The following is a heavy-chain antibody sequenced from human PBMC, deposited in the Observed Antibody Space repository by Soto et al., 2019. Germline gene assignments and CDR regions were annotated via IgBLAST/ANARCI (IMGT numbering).Heavy chain of an antibody. CDR1: GYSFTSYW. Sequence: GESLKISCKGSGYSFTSYWIGWVRQMPGKGLEWMGIIYPGDSDTRYSPSFQGQVTISADKSISTAYLQWSSLKASDTAMYYCARSMLVRGGYYYFMDVWGKGTTVTVSS. CDR3: ARSMLVRGGYYYFMDV. D-gene: IGHD3-10*01. CDR2: IYPGDSDT. J-gene: IGHJ6*03. V-gene: IGHV5-51*01.